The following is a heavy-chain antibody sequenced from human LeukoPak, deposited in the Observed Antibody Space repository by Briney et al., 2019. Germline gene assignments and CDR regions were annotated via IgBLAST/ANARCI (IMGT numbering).Heavy chain of an antibody. D-gene: IGHD1-26*01. J-gene: IGHJ4*02. V-gene: IGHV1-2*06. CDR2: INPNSGGT. Sequence: ASVKVSCKASGYTITGYYMHWVRQAPGQGLEWMGRINPNSGGTNYAQKFQGRVTMTRDTSISTAYMELSRLRSDDTAVYYCARVGWELPTRYDYWGQGTLVTVSS. CDR1: GYTITGYY. CDR3: ARVGWELPTRYDY.